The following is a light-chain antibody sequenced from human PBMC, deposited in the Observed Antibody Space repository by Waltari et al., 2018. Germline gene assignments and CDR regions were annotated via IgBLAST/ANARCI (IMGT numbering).Light chain of an antibody. CDR3: CSYAGGSVI. V-gene: IGLV2-23*02. CDR2: EVN. Sequence: QSGLTQPASVSGSPGQSITISCPGSSGDVGSYKLVSWYQRHPGKAPKLIISEVNDRPSGVSNRFSGSKSGNTASLTISGLQAEDEADYYCCSYAGGSVIFGGGTKLTVL. J-gene: IGLJ2*01. CDR1: SGDVGSYKL.